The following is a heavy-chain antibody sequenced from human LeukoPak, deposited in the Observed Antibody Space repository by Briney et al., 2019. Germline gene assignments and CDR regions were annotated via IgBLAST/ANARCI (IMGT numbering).Heavy chain of an antibody. CDR3: ARSRGDCSGGSCYSVNNWFDP. Sequence: ESGPALVKPTQTLTLTCTFSGFSLSTSGMRVSWIRQPPGKALEWLARLDWDDDKFYSTSLKTRLTISKDTSKNQVVLTMTNMDPVDTATYYCARSRGDCSGGSCYSVNNWFDPWGQGTLVTVSS. D-gene: IGHD2-15*01. CDR1: GFSLSTSGMR. V-gene: IGHV2-70*04. J-gene: IGHJ5*02. CDR2: LDWDDDK.